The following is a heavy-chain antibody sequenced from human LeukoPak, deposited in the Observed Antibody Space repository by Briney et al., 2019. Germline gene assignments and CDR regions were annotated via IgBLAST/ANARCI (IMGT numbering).Heavy chain of an antibody. CDR2: IRYDGSNK. Sequence: GGSLRLSCAASGFSFSSNDMHWVRQAPGKGLEWVAFIRYDGSNKNYADSVKGRFTISRDNSKNTLYLQMNSLRAEDTAIYYCAKNGDRGAYCTGGTCYPYFYYYMDVWGKGTTVTI. CDR1: GFSFSSND. D-gene: IGHD2-15*01. V-gene: IGHV3-30*02. J-gene: IGHJ6*03. CDR3: AKNGDRGAYCTGGTCYPYFYYYMDV.